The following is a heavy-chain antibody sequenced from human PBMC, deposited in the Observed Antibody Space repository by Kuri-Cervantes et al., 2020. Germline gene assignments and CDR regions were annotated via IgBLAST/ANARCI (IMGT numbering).Heavy chain of an antibody. Sequence: ASVKVSCKASGYTFTGYYMHWVRQAPGQGLEWMAWITGYSGDTDYAQRLQGRVTVTTDTSTSTAYMELTSLRSDDTAMYYCARDPRQSIGNTGAFDLWGQGTMVTVSS. D-gene: IGHD1/OR15-1a*01. CDR2: ITGYSGDT. CDR3: ARDPRQSIGNTGAFDL. CDR1: GYTFTGYY. V-gene: IGHV1-18*04. J-gene: IGHJ3*01.